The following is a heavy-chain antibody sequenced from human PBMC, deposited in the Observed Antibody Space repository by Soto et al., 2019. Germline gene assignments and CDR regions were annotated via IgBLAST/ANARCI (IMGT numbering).Heavy chain of an antibody. D-gene: IGHD3-22*01. V-gene: IGHV1-18*01. CDR3: ARVRNYYDSSGQGAFDI. CDR1: GYSFTSCG. CDR2: ISVYNGNT. J-gene: IGHJ3*02. Sequence: ASVKVSFKASGYSFTSCGITWVRQAPGQGLEWIGWISVYNGNTHYAEGLQGRVTMTTDTSTSTAYMELRSLRSDDTAVYYCARVRNYYDSSGQGAFDIWGQGTMVTVSS.